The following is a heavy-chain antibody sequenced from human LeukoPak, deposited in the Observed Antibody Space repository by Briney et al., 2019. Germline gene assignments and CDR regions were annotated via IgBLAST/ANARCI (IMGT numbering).Heavy chain of an antibody. CDR1: GXXXXXXX. V-gene: IGHV3-23*01. D-gene: IGHD3-22*01. CDR3: AKVVGYDSSGYYYFDY. Sequence: GGSLRLSCAXXGXXXXXXXXXXXXXAXXXXLXXVXXIXGSGGXTXXADSVKGRFTXSRDNSKNTLYLQMNSLRAEDTAVXYCAKVVGYDSSGYYYFDYWGQGTLVTVSS. CDR2: IXGSGGXT. J-gene: IGHJ4*02.